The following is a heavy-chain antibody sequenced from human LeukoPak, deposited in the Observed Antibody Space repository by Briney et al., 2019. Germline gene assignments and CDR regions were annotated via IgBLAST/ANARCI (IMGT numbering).Heavy chain of an antibody. Sequence: PSETLSLNCTVSGGSINSYYWSWIPQPPGKGLVWIRYIYYSGSTNHNPSLKSRVTISVDTSKNQFSLKLSSVTAADTAVYYCARGGLWCSSTSCYVDYWGQGTLVTVSS. CDR3: ARGGLWCSSTSCYVDY. CDR1: GGSINSYY. CDR2: IYYSGST. D-gene: IGHD2-2*01. J-gene: IGHJ4*02. V-gene: IGHV4-59*01.